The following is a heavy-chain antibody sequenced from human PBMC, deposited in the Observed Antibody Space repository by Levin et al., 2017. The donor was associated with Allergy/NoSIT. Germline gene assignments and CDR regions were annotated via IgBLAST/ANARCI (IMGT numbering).Heavy chain of an antibody. Sequence: GESLKISCKSSHFTFTDYAITWVRQTPGQGPEWLGWITADNGETKYAQKVQGRVTMTADTSTTTAYMELRGLRSDDTAIYYCARGLVSGYVCFHYMDVWGKGTAVTVSS. V-gene: IGHV1-18*01. CDR1: HFTFTDYA. J-gene: IGHJ6*03. CDR2: ITADNGET. CDR3: ARGLVSGYVCFHYMDV. D-gene: IGHD5-12*01.